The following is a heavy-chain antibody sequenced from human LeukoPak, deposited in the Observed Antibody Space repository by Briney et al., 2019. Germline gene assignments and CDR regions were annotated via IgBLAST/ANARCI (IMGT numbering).Heavy chain of an antibody. J-gene: IGHJ3*02. V-gene: IGHV4-30-2*01. D-gene: IGHD1-7*01. CDR3: ARWVELELEPHDAFDI. Sequence: SETLSLTCTVSGGSISSGGYYWSWIRQPPGKGLEWIGYIYHSGSTYYNLSLKSRVTISVDRSKNQFSLKLSSVTAADTAVYYCARWVELELEPHDAFDIWGQGTMVTVSS. CDR2: IYHSGST. CDR1: GGSISSGGYY.